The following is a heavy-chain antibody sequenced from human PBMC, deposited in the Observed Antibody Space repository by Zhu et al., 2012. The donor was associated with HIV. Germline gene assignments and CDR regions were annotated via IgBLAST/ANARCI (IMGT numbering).Heavy chain of an antibody. J-gene: IGHJ2*01. CDR1: GFTFSSYA. Sequence: EVQLLESGGGSVQPGGSLRLSCAASGFTFSSYAMSWVRQAPGKGLEWVSAISGSGGSTYYADSVKGRFTISRDNSKNTLYLQMNSLRAEDTAVYYCAKGMDSSGWYTGGWYFGSLGPWHPGHCL. CDR2: ISGSGGST. CDR3: AKGMDSSGWYTGGWYFGS. V-gene: IGHV3-23*01. D-gene: IGHD6-19*01.